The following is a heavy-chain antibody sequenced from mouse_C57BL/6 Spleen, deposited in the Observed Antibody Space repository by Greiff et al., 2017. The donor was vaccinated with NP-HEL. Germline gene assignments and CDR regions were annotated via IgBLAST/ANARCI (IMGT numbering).Heavy chain of an antibody. J-gene: IGHJ2*01. V-gene: IGHV1-50*01. CDR1: GYTFTSYW. CDR3: ARRTTVDYFDY. CDR2: IDPSDSYT. D-gene: IGHD1-1*01. Sequence: QVQLKQPGAELVKPGASVKLSCKASGYTFTSYWMQWVKQRPGQGLEWIGEIDPSDSYTNYNQKFKGKATLTVDTSSSTAYMQLSSLTSEDSAVYYCARRTTVDYFDYWGQGTTLTVSS.